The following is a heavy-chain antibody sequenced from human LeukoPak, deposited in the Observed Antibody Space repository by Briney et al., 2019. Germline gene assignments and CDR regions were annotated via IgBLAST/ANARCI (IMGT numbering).Heavy chain of an antibody. CDR2: IKQDGSEK. CDR1: GFTFSNYW. CDR3: ARDFRAQYYYYGMDV. Sequence: GGSLRLSCVGSGFTFSNYWMTWVRQAPGKGLEWVASIKQDGSEKYYVDSVKGRFTFSRDNAKNSLYLQMDSLRAEDTAVYYCARDFRAQYYYYGMDVWGQGTTVTVSS. V-gene: IGHV3-7*03. J-gene: IGHJ6*02.